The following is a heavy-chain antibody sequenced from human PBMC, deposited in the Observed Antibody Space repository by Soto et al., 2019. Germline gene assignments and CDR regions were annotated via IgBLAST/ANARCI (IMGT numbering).Heavy chain of an antibody. J-gene: IGHJ4*02. CDR2: IKQDGSEK. Sequence: EVQLVESGGGLVQPGGSLRLSCVASGFTFSSYWMSWVRQAPGKGLEWVANIKQDGSEKYYVDSVKGRFTISRDNAKNSLYLQMNSLRAEDTAVYYCARDKDGSSYHFDYWGQGTLVTVSS. CDR3: ARDKDGSSYHFDY. D-gene: IGHD6-6*01. V-gene: IGHV3-7*01. CDR1: GFTFSSYW.